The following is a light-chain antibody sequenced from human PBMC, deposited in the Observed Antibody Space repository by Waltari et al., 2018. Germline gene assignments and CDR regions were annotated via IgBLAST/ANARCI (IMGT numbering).Light chain of an antibody. CDR1: QSVSSN. J-gene: IGKJ2*01. CDR3: QQYNNWPDYT. Sequence: EIVMTQSPATLAVSAGERATLSCRASQSVSSNLAWYQQKPGQAPRLLIYGASTRATGIPARFSGSGSGTEFTLTISSMQSEDFAVYYCQQYNNWPDYTFGQGTKLEIK. V-gene: IGKV3-15*01. CDR2: GAS.